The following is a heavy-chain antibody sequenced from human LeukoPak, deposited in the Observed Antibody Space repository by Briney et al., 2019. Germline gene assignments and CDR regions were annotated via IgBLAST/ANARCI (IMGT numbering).Heavy chain of an antibody. CDR1: GFTFSDYY. CDR2: ISSSSSYT. CDR3: ASLQKKDDILTGHDRDYFDY. Sequence: GGSLRLSCAASGFTFSDYYVSWIRQAPGKGLEWVSYISSSSSYTNYADSVKGRFTISRDNAKNSLYLQMNSLGAEDTAVYYCASLQKKDDILTGHDRDYFDYWGQGTLVTVSS. V-gene: IGHV3-11*03. J-gene: IGHJ4*02. D-gene: IGHD3-9*01.